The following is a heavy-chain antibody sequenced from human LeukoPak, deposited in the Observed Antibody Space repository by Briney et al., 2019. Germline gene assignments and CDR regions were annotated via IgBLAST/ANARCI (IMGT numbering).Heavy chain of an antibody. CDR1: GDSVSANNAA. J-gene: IGHJ5*02. Sequence: SQTLSLTCAISGDSVSANNAAWNWIRQSPSRGLEWLGRTYYRSTWYNDYAVSVRGRITVNPDTSKNQFSLHLNSVTPEDTAVYYCARRLTQYDCFDPWGQGILVTVSS. V-gene: IGHV6-1*01. CDR3: ARRLTQYDCFDP. D-gene: IGHD2-2*01. CDR2: TYYRSTWYN.